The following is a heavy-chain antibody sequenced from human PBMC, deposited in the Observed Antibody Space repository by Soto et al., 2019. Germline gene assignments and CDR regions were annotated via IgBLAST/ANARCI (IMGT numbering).Heavy chain of an antibody. Sequence: KPSETLSLTCTVSGGSISSYYWSWIRQPPGKGLEWIGYIYYSGSTNYNPSLKSRVTISVDTSKNQFSLKLSSVTAADTAVYYCARDKAYYDFWSGTYYYGMDVCGQGSMVT. CDR1: GGSISSYY. V-gene: IGHV4-59*01. J-gene: IGHJ6*02. CDR2: IYYSGST. D-gene: IGHD3-3*01. CDR3: ARDKAYYDFWSGTYYYGMDV.